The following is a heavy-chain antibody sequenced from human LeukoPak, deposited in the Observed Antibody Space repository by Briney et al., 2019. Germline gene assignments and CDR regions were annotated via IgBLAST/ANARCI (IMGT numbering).Heavy chain of an antibody. J-gene: IGHJ4*02. CDR3: TTLTVASIDY. CDR2: ISGSDTST. Sequence: AGGSLRLSCAASGFSFSVYEMHWVRQAPGRGLEWIADISGSDTSTYYADSVKGRFTISRDNAKNSLYLQMNRLRVEDTAVYYNTTLTVASIDYWGQGTLVTVSS. D-gene: IGHD6-19*01. V-gene: IGHV3-48*03. CDR1: GFSFSVYE.